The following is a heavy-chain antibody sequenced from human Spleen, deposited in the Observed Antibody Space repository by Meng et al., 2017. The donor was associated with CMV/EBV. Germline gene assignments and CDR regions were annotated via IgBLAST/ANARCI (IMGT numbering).Heavy chain of an antibody. V-gene: IGHV1-2*02. CDR1: GSTFSDYA. D-gene: IGHD3-16*01. CDR2: INPNSGDT. CDR3: ARGDMGA. Sequence: SVRVSCKTSGSTFSDYAVSWVRQAPGQGPEWMGWINPNSGDTNSAQNLQGRVTMTRDTSISTAYMDLSSLKSDDTAVYFCARGDMGALGQGTLVTVSS. J-gene: IGHJ5*02.